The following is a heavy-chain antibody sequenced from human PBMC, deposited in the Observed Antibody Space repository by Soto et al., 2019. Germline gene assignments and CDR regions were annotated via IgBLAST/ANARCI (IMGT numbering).Heavy chain of an antibody. CDR3: ARDGTEYYGEYYDY. D-gene: IGHD4-17*01. V-gene: IGHV3-11*01. CDR2: IGTRGNTK. Sequence: QVQLVESGGGLVKPGGSLRLSCATSGFTFSDCDMSWIRQAPGKGLEWVSYIGTRGNTKYYADSVRGRFTISRDNAKNSLYLQMNSLRADDTAVYYCARDGTEYYGEYYDYWGQGIPVTVSS. CDR1: GFTFSDCD. J-gene: IGHJ4*02.